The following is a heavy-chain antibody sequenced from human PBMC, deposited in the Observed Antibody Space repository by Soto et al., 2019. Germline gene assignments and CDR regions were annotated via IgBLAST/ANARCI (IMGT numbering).Heavy chain of an antibody. V-gene: IGHV4-31*03. CDR1: GGSICSGGYY. Sequence: PSETLSLTCTLSGGSICSGGYYWSCIRQHPGKGLEWIVYIYYSGSTYYNPSLKSRVTTSVDTSKNQFSLKLSSVTAADTAVYYCARESLGYYGSGSPTFDYWGQGTLVTVSS. D-gene: IGHD3-10*01. CDR2: IYYSGST. CDR3: ARESLGYYGSGSPTFDY. J-gene: IGHJ4*02.